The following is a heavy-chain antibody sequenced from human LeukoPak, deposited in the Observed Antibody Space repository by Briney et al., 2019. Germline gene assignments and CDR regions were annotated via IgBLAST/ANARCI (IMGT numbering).Heavy chain of an antibody. J-gene: IGHJ3*02. CDR2: ISSSGSTI. CDR1: GFTFSSYE. D-gene: IGHD1-26*01. CDR3: ARVGGREAMGAFDI. Sequence: PGGSLRLSCAASGFTFSSYEMNWVRQAPGKGLEWVSYISSSGSTIYYADSVKGRFTISRDNAKNSLYLQMNSQRAEDTAVYYCARVGGREAMGAFDIWGQGTMVTVSS. V-gene: IGHV3-48*03.